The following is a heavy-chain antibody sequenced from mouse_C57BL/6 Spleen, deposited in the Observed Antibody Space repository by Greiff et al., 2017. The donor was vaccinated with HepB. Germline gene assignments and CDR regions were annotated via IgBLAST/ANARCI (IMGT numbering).Heavy chain of an antibody. D-gene: IGHD1-1*01. J-gene: IGHJ1*03. CDR2: INPNNGGT. V-gene: IGHV1-22*01. CDR1: GYTFTDYN. Sequence: EVQLQESGPELVKPGASVKMSCKASGYTFTDYNMHWVKQSHGKSLEWIGYINPNNGGTSYNQKFKGKATLTVNKSSSTAYMELRSLTSEDSAVYYCARWGYGSSEDVWGTGTTVTVSS. CDR3: ARWGYGSSEDV.